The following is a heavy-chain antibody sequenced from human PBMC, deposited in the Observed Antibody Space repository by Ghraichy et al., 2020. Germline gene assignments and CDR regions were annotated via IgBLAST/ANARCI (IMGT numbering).Heavy chain of an antibody. CDR3: ASGTGYCSGGSCSIFDY. Sequence: ASVKVSCKASGYTFTSYYMHWVRQAPGQGLEWMGIINPSGGSTSYAQKFQGRVTMTRDTSTSTVYMELSSLRSEDTAVYYCASGTGYCSGGSCSIFDYWGQGTLVTVSS. J-gene: IGHJ4*02. CDR2: INPSGGST. D-gene: IGHD2-15*01. CDR1: GYTFTSYY. V-gene: IGHV1-46*01.